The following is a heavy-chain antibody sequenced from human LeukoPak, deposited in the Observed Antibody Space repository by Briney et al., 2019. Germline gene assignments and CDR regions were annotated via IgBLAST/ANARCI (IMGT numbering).Heavy chain of an antibody. CDR1: GVSISPYY. D-gene: IGHD4-17*01. V-gene: IGHV4-59*08. J-gene: IGHJ6*02. CDR3: ARQEDSYRDYGSYFYSGLDV. Sequence: PSETLSLTCTVSGVSISPYYWHRLRQTPGKGLEWIGYVFAIEGTNYNPSLKNRVTISLDTSGNQFSLRLNSVTAADTAVYYCARQEDSYRDYGSYFYSGLDVWGQGTTVTVSS. CDR2: VFAIEGT.